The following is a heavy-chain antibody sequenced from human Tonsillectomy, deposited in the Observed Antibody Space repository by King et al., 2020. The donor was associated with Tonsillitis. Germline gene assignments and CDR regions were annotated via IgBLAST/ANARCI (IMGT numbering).Heavy chain of an antibody. CDR3: TKDISFGSPAGYFDY. V-gene: IGHV3-9*01. D-gene: IGHD2-2*01. J-gene: IGHJ4*02. CDR2: ISWNGGGI. Sequence: VQLVESGGGLVQPGGSLRLSCAASGFRFDDYGMHWVRQAPGKGLEWVSTISWNGGGIGYADSVKGRFTISRDNANNSLYLQMNSLRADDTALYFCTKDISFGSPAGYFDYWGQGTLLTVSS. CDR1: GFRFDDYG.